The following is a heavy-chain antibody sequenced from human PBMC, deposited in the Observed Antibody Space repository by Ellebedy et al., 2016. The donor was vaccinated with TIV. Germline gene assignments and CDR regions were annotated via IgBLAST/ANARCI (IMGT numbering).Heavy chain of an antibody. CDR3: ASSRWTYGALGY. D-gene: IGHD3-10*01. V-gene: IGHV4-34*01. J-gene: IGHJ4*02. Sequence: SETLSLTCAVYGGSFSGYYWSWIRQPPGKGLEWIGEINHSGSTDYNPSLKSRVTISVDTSKNHFSLKLSSVTAADTAVYYCASSRWTYGALGYWGQGTLVTVSS. CDR2: INHSGST. CDR1: GGSFSGYY.